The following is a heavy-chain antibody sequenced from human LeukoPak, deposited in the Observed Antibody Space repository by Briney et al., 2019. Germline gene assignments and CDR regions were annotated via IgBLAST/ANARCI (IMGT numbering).Heavy chain of an antibody. V-gene: IGHV4-59*08. CDR3: ARITVGANGYNWFDP. D-gene: IGHD1-26*01. CDR1: GGSISTYY. Sequence: PSETLSLTCAVSGGSISTYYWNWIRQPPGKGLEGIGYIYYTGSTIYNPSLKSRVTISVDTSKNQFSLKLSSVTAADTAVYYCARITVGANGYNWFDPWGQGTLVTVSS. J-gene: IGHJ5*02. CDR2: IYYTGST.